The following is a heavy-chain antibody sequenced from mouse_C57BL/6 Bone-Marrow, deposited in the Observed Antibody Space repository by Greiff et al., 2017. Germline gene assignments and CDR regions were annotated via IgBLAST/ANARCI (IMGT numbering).Heavy chain of an antibody. CDR2: IHPNSGST. J-gene: IGHJ3*01. V-gene: IGHV1-64*01. D-gene: IGHD2-4*01. Sequence: QVQLQQPGAELVKPGASVKLSCKASGYTFTSYWMHWVKQRPGPGLEWIGMIHPNSGSTNYNEKFKSKATLTVDKSSSTAYMQLSSLTSEDSAVYYCARGNLNDYDVAWFAYWGQGTLVTVSA. CDR3: ARGNLNDYDVAWFAY. CDR1: GYTFTSYW.